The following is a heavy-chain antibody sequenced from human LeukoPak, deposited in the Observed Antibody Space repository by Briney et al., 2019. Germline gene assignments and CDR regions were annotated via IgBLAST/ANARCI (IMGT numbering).Heavy chain of an antibody. CDR3: AKDLREIPGYFDY. CDR2: IRYDGSNK. Sequence: GGSLRLSCAASGFTFSSYGMHWVRQAPGKGLEWVAFIRYDGSNKYYADSVKGRFTTSRDNSKNTLYLQMNSLRAEDTAVDYCAKDLREIPGYFDYWGQGTLVTVSS. CDR1: GFTFSSYG. V-gene: IGHV3-30*02. J-gene: IGHJ4*02. D-gene: IGHD1-14*01.